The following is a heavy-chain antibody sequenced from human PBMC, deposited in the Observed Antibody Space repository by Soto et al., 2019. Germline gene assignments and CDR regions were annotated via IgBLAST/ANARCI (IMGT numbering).Heavy chain of an antibody. Sequence: GGSLRLSCAASGFTFSDHYMEWVRQDPGKGLEWVGHTRNKANSYTTEYAASVKGRFTISRDDSKNSLYLQMNSLKTEDTVVYYCARDRLDDAFDIRGQVTMVTVSS. CDR2: TRNKANSYTT. CDR3: ARDRLDDAFDI. CDR1: GFTFSDHY. D-gene: IGHD6-25*01. V-gene: IGHV3-72*01. J-gene: IGHJ3*02.